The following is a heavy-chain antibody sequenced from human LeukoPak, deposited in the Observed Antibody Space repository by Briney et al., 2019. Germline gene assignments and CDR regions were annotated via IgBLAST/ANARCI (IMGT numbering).Heavy chain of an antibody. Sequence: GGSLRLSCAASGFTFSSYSMNWVRQAPGKGLEWASSISSSSSYIYYADSVKGRFTISRDNAKNSLYLQMNSLRAEDTAVYYCARDGSNQQYYYYYMDVWGKGTTVTVSS. CDR2: ISSSSSYI. CDR3: ARDGSNQQYYYYYMDV. J-gene: IGHJ6*03. CDR1: GFTFSSYS. D-gene: IGHD4-11*01. V-gene: IGHV3-21*01.